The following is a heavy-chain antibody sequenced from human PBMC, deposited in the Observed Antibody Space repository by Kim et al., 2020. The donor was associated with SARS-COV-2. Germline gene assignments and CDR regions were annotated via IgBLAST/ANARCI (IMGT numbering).Heavy chain of an antibody. V-gene: IGHV3-30*18. CDR1: GFTFSSYG. CDR2: ISYDGSNK. CDR3: AKDVHYDILTGYLTDAFDI. D-gene: IGHD3-9*01. Sequence: GGSLRLSCAASGFTFSSYGMHWVRQAPGKGLEWVAVISYDGSNKYYADSVKGRFTISRDNSKNTLYLQMNSLRAEDTAVYYCAKDVHYDILTGYLTDAFDIWGQGTMVTVSS. J-gene: IGHJ3*02.